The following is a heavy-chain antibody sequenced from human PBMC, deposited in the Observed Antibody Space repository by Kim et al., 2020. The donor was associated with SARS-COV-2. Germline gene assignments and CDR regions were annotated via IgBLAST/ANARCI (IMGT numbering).Heavy chain of an antibody. CDR2: ISSSGTTI. D-gene: IGHD2-15*01. J-gene: IGHJ4*02. CDR1: GFTFSSYE. CDR3: ARDCSVSSCMTY. Sequence: GGSLRLSCAASGFTFSSYEMNWVRQAPGKGLEWVSYISSSGTTIYYADSVKGRFTISRDNAKNSLYLQMNSLRAEDTAVYFCARDCSVSSCMTYWGQGAL. V-gene: IGHV3-48*03.